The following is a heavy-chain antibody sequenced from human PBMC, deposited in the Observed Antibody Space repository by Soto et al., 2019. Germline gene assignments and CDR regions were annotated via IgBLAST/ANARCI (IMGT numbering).Heavy chain of an antibody. Sequence: QVQLVQSGAEVKKPGASVKVSCKASGYTFTSYDINWVRQAAGQGLEWIGWMNPNSGKAVYAQKFQGRVTMHGNTSISTAYMELCSLRSDDTAVCFCARGLVVVAATYWYFDLWGRGTLVTVSS. CDR2: MNPNSGKA. V-gene: IGHV1-8*01. CDR1: GYTFTSYD. CDR3: ARGLVVVAATYWYFDL. D-gene: IGHD2-15*01. J-gene: IGHJ2*01.